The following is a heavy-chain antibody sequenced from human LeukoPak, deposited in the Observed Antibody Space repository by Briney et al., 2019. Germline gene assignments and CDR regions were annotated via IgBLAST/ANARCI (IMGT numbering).Heavy chain of an antibody. CDR1: GFTVSSNY. V-gene: IGHV3-53*01. CDR3: ARAPPDNSIQEVQGDY. CDR2: VYSGGST. D-gene: IGHD3-3*02. J-gene: IGHJ4*02. Sequence: GGSLRLSCAASGFTVSSNYMSWVRQAPGKGLEWVSVVYSGGSTYYADSVKGRFTISRDISKNTLFLQMNSLRAEDTAVYYCARAPPDNSIQEVQGDYWGQGTLVTVSS.